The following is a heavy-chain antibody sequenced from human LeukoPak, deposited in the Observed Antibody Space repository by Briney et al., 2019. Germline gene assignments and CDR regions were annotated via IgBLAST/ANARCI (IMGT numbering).Heavy chain of an antibody. CDR2: IFPIFRTA. D-gene: IGHD6-13*01. Sequence: SVKVSCKASGGTFSSYAINWVRQAPGQGLEWIGRIFPIFRTANYAQKFQGRVTVTTDESTSTAYMELSSLRPEDTAMYYCARDRGERDSTWSLPAHGFDIWGQGTMVTVSS. J-gene: IGHJ3*02. V-gene: IGHV1-69*05. CDR3: ARDRGERDSTWSLPAHGFDI. CDR1: GGTFSSYA.